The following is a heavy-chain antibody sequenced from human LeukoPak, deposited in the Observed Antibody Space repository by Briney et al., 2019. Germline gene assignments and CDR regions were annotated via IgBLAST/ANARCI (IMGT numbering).Heavy chain of an antibody. V-gene: IGHV4-39*01. CDR2: IHYSGST. CDR1: GGSISSDSYY. J-gene: IGHJ4*02. CDR3: AKSGSYYRSFDY. Sequence: SETLSLTCIVSGGSISSDSYYWNWIRQPPWKGLEWIGSIHYSGSTYYNPSLKSRVTMSVDTSKNQFSLKLSSVTAADTAVYYCAKSGSYYRSFDYWGQGTLVTVSS. D-gene: IGHD1-26*01.